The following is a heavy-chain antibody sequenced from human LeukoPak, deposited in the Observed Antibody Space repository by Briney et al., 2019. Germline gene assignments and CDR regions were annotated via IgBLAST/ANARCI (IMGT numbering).Heavy chain of an antibody. CDR1: NGSISSSGYF. Sequence: KTSQTLSLTCTVSNGSISSSGYFWSWIRQPAGKGLQWIGRIFTSGTTNYNPSLKSRVTISVDTSKNQFSLQLTSVTATDTAVYYCARLFSAPRRRLGAAAGMDVWGKGTTVTVSS. CDR3: ARLFSAPRRRLGAAAGMDV. CDR2: IFTSGTT. D-gene: IGHD6-13*01. V-gene: IGHV4-61*02. J-gene: IGHJ6*04.